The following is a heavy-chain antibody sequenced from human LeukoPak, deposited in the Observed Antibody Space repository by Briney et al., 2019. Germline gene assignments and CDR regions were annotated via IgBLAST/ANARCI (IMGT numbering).Heavy chain of an antibody. J-gene: IGHJ4*02. Sequence: GGSLRLSCAASEFRFTNYWMSWVRQAPGKGLEWVANINEDGSEKFYVDSVKVRFTISRDNAKNSLYLQMNSLRAEDTAVYYCARDMGQWLAAIDYWGQGTLVTVSS. V-gene: IGHV3-7*01. CDR1: EFRFTNYW. D-gene: IGHD6-19*01. CDR2: INEDGSEK. CDR3: ARDMGQWLAAIDY.